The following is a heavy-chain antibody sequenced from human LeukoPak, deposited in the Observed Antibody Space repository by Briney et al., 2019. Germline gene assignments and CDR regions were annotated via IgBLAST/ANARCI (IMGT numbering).Heavy chain of an antibody. D-gene: IGHD5-12*01. CDR2: IHYSGST. Sequence: SETLSLTCTVSGGSISSSSYYWGWIRQPPGKGLEWIGSIHYSGSTNYNPSLKSRVTISVDTSKNQFSLKLTSVTAADTAVYFCTRGLAAAYDYNWFDSWGQGTLVTVSS. V-gene: IGHV4-39*07. J-gene: IGHJ5*01. CDR1: GGSISSSSYY. CDR3: TRGLAAAYDYNWFDS.